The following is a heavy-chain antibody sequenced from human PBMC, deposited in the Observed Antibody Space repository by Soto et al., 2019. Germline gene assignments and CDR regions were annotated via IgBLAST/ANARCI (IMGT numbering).Heavy chain of an antibody. V-gene: IGHV4-59*01. CDR2: IYYSGST. CDR1: GGSISSYY. D-gene: IGHD6-19*01. Sequence: SETLSLTCTVSGGSISSYYWSWIRQPPGKGLEWIGYIYYSGSTNYNPSLKSRVTISVDTSKNQFSLKLSSVTAADTAVYYCARVVPYSSGWYLGLYYFDYWGQGTLVTVSS. J-gene: IGHJ4*02. CDR3: ARVVPYSSGWYLGLYYFDY.